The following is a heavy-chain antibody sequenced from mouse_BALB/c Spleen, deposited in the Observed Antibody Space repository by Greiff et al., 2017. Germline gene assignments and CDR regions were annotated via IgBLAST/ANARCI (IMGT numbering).Heavy chain of an antibody. Sequence: VQVVESGPGLVQPSQSLSITCTVSGFSLTSYGVHWVRQSPGKGLEWLGVIWSGGSTDYNAAFISRLSISKDNSKSQVFFKMNSLQANDTAIYYCARKDYYGRSNYAMDYWGQGNSVTGPS. J-gene: IGHJ4*01. D-gene: IGHD1-1*01. V-gene: IGHV2-2*02. CDR2: IWSGGST. CDR3: ARKDYYGRSNYAMDY. CDR1: GFSLTSYG.